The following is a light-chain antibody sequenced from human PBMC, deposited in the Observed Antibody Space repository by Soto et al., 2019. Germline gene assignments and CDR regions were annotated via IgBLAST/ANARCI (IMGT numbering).Light chain of an antibody. V-gene: IGLV2-14*01. CDR3: FSYTCSCTYV. Sequence: QTVLTQPASVSGSPGQSITISCTGTSRDDGNYKYVSWYQQHPGKAPKLMIYEVSNRPSGVSNRFSGSKSGNTASLTISGLQAEDETDYYCFSYTCSCTYVFGTGTKVTVL. J-gene: IGLJ1*01. CDR2: EVS. CDR1: SRDDGNYKY.